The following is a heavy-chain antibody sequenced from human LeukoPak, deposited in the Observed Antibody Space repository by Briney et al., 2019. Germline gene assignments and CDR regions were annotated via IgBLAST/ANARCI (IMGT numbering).Heavy chain of an antibody. D-gene: IGHD6-6*01. CDR2: INPNSGGT. Sequence: GASVKVSCKASGYTFTGYYMHWVRQAPGQGLQWMGWINPNSGGTNYAQNFQGRVTMTRDTSISTAYMELSRLRSDDTAFYYCTRERTAARNWFDPWGQGTLVTVSS. CDR1: GYTFTGYY. J-gene: IGHJ5*02. V-gene: IGHV1-2*02. CDR3: TRERTAARNWFDP.